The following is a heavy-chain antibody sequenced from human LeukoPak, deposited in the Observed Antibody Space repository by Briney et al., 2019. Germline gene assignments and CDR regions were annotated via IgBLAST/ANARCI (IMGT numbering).Heavy chain of an antibody. CDR3: AKGRYSSGWLGTDY. V-gene: IGHV3-30*18. D-gene: IGHD6-19*01. CDR1: GFTFSSYG. CDR2: ISYDGSNK. Sequence: GGSLRLSCAASGFTFSSYGMHWVRQGPGKGLEWVAVISYDGSNKYHADSVKGRFIISRDNSENTLYLQMNSLRAEDTAVYYCAKGRYSSGWLGTDYWGQGTLVTVSS. J-gene: IGHJ4*02.